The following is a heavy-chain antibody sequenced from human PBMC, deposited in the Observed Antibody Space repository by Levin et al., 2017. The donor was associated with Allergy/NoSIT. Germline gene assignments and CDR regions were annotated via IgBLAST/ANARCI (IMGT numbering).Heavy chain of an antibody. Sequence: SETLSLTCSVSGDSITSSRHYWAWLRQPPGKGLEWIANIYYSGSTHYNPSLKSRRTISIDTSKRQFSLELRSVTAADTAIYYWPRNRTGWFDSWGQGTLVTVSS. CDR1: GDSITSSRHY. CDR3: PRNRTGWFDS. D-gene: IGHD3/OR15-3a*01. V-gene: IGHV4-39*01. J-gene: IGHJ5*01. CDR2: IYYSGST.